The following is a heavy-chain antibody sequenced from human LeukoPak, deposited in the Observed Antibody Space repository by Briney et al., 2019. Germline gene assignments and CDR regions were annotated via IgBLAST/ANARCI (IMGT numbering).Heavy chain of an antibody. CDR3: ARLRVRQQLPPALYYFDY. V-gene: IGHV4-39*07. Sequence: SETLSLTCTVSGAPFSSSSTYWGWIRQSPGKGLEWIGSIYYTGTPYYNPSLQSRVTISLATSQSQFSLKLSSVTAADTAVYYCARLRVRQQLPPALYYFDYWGQGTLVTVSS. CDR1: GAPFSSSSTY. D-gene: IGHD6-13*01. CDR2: IYYTGTP. J-gene: IGHJ4*02.